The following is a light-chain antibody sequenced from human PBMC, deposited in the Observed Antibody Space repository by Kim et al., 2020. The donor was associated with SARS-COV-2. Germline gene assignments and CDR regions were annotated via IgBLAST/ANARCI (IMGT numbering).Light chain of an antibody. CDR3: QQRTNWPT. V-gene: IGKV3-11*01. CDR2: DAS. J-gene: IGKJ4*01. CDR1: QSVSSY. Sequence: LSVSPGERATLYCRASQSVSSYLAWYQQTPGQVPRLLIYDASSRATGIPARFSGSGSGTDFTLTISSLEPEDFAVYYCQQRTNWPTFGGGTKLEI.